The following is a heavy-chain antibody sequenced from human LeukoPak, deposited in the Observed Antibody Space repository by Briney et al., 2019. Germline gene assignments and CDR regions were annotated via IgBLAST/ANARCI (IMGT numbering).Heavy chain of an antibody. CDR2: ISGIGGST. CDR3: AKDGMATISYYFDY. CDR1: GFTFSSYA. Sequence: PGGSLRLSCAASGFTFSSYAMSWVRQAPGKGLEWVSAISGIGGSTYYADSVKGRFTISRDNSKNTLYLQMNSLGAEDTAVYYCAKDGMATISYYFDYWGQGTLVTVSS. J-gene: IGHJ4*02. D-gene: IGHD5-24*01. V-gene: IGHV3-23*01.